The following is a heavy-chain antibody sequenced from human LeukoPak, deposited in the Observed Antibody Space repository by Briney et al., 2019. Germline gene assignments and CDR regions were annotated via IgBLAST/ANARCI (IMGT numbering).Heavy chain of an antibody. Sequence: GGSLRLSCAASGFTFSGSAMHWVRQASGKGLEWVGRIRRKANSYATAYAASVKGRFTISRDDSKNTAYLQMNSLKTEDTTVYDCTRRTVAGTDDYWGQGTLVTVSS. D-gene: IGHD6-19*01. CDR2: IRRKANSYAT. CDR3: TRRTVAGTDDY. J-gene: IGHJ4*02. CDR1: GFTFSGSA. V-gene: IGHV3-73*01.